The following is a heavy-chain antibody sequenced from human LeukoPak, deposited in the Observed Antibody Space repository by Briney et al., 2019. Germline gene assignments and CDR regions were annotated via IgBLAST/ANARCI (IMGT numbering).Heavy chain of an antibody. Sequence: SQTLSLTCAISGDSVSSNIAAWNRIRQSPSRGLEWLGRTYYRSRWYYDYALSVRSRITINPDTSKNQFSLQLNSVTPEDTAVYYCARDVSWRIDYWGQGTLVTVSS. CDR3: ARDVSWRIDY. J-gene: IGHJ4*02. CDR2: TYYRSRWYY. V-gene: IGHV6-1*01. CDR1: GDSVSSNIAA. D-gene: IGHD6-13*01.